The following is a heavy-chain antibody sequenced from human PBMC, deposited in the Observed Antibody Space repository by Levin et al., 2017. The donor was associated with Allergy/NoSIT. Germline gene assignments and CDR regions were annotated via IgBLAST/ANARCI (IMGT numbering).Heavy chain of an antibody. CDR1: GFTFSTYA. D-gene: IGHD6-13*01. Sequence: GGSLRLSCAASGFTFSTYAMSWVRQAPGKGLEWVANIKQDGSEKYYVDSVKGRFTISRDNAKNSLYLQMNSLRAEDTAVYYCARVYSSSWYGFPIIRYFDYWGQGTLVTVSS. J-gene: IGHJ4*02. CDR3: ARVYSSSWYGFPIIRYFDY. V-gene: IGHV3-7*01. CDR2: IKQDGSEK.